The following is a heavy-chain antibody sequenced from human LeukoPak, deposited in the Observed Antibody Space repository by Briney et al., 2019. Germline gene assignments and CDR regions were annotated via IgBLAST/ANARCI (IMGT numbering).Heavy chain of an antibody. J-gene: IGHJ6*03. CDR3: ARMGEEWLRYYYYMDV. D-gene: IGHD3-3*01. CDR1: GFTFSSYS. V-gene: IGHV3-21*01. CDR2: ISSSSYI. Sequence: PGGSLRLSCAASGFTFSSYSMNWVRQAPGKGLEWVSSISSSSYIYYADSVKGRFTIPRDNAKNSLYLQMNSLRAEDTAVYYCARMGEEWLRYYYYMDVWGKGTTVTVSS.